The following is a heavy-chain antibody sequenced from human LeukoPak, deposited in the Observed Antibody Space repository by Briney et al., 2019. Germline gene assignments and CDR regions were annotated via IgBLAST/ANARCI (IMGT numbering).Heavy chain of an antibody. CDR3: ARGPYTSGHYFDY. CDR1: GFTVSSNY. Sequence: PGGSLRLSCAASGFTVSSNYMSWVRQAPGKGLEWVSVIYSGGSTYYADSVKGRFTISRDNARNSLYLQMNSLRAEDTAVYYCARGPYTSGHYFDYWGQGTLATVSS. CDR2: IYSGGST. V-gene: IGHV3-53*01. J-gene: IGHJ4*02. D-gene: IGHD6-19*01.